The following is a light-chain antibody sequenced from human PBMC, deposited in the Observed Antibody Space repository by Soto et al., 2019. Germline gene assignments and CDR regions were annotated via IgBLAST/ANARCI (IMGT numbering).Light chain of an antibody. Sequence: DIVMTQSPDSLAVSLGERATINCRSSESLYYISNNKHFSAWYQQKPGQPPKLLLYWASTRESGVPDRFSGSGSGADFTLTISSLQAEDVAVYYCHQYYASPYTFGLGTKVDIK. J-gene: IGKJ2*01. CDR1: ESLYYISNNKHF. CDR3: HQYYASPYT. V-gene: IGKV4-1*01. CDR2: WAS.